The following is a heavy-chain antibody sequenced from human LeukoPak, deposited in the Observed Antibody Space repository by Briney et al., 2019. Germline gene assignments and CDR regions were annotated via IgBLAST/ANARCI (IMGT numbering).Heavy chain of an antibody. Sequence: PGGSLRLSCAASGFTFSSYAMHWVRQAPGKGLEWVAVISYDGSNKYYADSVKGRFTISRDNSKNTLHLQMNSLRAEDTAVYYCAYFADYWGQGTLVTVSS. CDR1: GFTFSSYA. J-gene: IGHJ4*02. V-gene: IGHV3-30-3*01. CDR3: AYFADY. CDR2: ISYDGSNK. D-gene: IGHD3-9*01.